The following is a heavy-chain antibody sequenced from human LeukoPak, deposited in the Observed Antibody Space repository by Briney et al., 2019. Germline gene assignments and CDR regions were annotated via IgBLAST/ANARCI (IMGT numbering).Heavy chain of an antibody. CDR2: IYYSGST. CDR3: ARGPRAYSSSWYARLSSRNWFDP. D-gene: IGHD6-13*01. Sequence: PSETLSLTCTVSGGSISSSSYYWGWIRQPPGKGLEWIGSIYYSGSTYYNPSLKSRVTISVDTSKNQFSLKLSSVTAADTAVYYCARGPRAYSSSWYARLSSRNWFDPWGQGTLVTVSS. V-gene: IGHV4-39*07. J-gene: IGHJ5*02. CDR1: GGSISSSSYY.